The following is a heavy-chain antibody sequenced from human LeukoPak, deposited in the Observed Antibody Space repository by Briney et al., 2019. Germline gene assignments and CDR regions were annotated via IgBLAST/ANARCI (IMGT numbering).Heavy chain of an antibody. Sequence: GGSLRLSCAASGFTFSSYSMNWVRQAPGKGLEWVSSISSSSSYIYYADSVKGRFTISRDNAKNSLYLQMNSLRAEDTAVYYCASGGDYDILTGGHDAFDIWGQGTMVTVS. V-gene: IGHV3-21*01. CDR2: ISSSSSYI. J-gene: IGHJ3*02. CDR3: ASGGDYDILTGGHDAFDI. D-gene: IGHD3-9*01. CDR1: GFTFSSYS.